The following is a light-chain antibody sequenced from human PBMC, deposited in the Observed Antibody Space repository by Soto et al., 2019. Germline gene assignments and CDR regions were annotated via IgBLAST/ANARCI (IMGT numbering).Light chain of an antibody. CDR3: QQYGSSPPEWT. V-gene: IGKV3-20*01. Sequence: EIMLTQSPGTLSLSPGERATLSCRASQSVSSTYLAWYQQKPGQAPRLLIFSASSRATGIPDRFRGSGSGTDFTLTISRLEPEDFAVYYCQQYGSSPPEWTFGQGTKVEIK. CDR1: QSVSSTY. CDR2: SAS. J-gene: IGKJ1*01.